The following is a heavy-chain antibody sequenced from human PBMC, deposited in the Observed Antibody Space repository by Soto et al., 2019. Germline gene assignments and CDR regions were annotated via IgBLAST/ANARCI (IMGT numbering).Heavy chain of an antibody. J-gene: IGHJ5*01. CDR3: AGGYSSRWYLWFDS. CDR2: INHSGST. D-gene: IGHD6-13*01. Sequence: SETLSLTCAVYGGSFSGYYWSWIRQPPGKGLEWIGEINHSGSTNYNPSLKSRVTISVDTSKNQFSLKLSPVTAADTAVYYCAGGYSSRWYLWFDSWGQGTLVTVSS. V-gene: IGHV4-34*01. CDR1: GGSFSGYY.